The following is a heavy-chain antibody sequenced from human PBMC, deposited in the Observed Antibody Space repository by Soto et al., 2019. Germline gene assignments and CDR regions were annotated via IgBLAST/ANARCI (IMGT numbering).Heavy chain of an antibody. CDR2: ISPYSGDT. J-gene: IGHJ4*02. V-gene: IGHV1-18*01. CDR1: GYTFTSHG. Sequence: GASVKVSCKASGYTFTSHGISWVRQAPGQRLEWMGWISPYSGDTNYAQKFRDRVTMTTDTTTSAVHMELRSLRFDDTAVYYCARVMAGYKSGCFDYWGQGALVTVS. D-gene: IGHD6-19*01. CDR3: ARVMAGYKSGCFDY.